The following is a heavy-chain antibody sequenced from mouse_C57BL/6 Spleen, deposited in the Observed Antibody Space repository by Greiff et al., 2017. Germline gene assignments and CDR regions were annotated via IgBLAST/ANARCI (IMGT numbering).Heavy chain of an antibody. V-gene: IGHV1-64*01. J-gene: IGHJ4*01. CDR2: IHPNSGST. D-gene: IGHD2-3*01. Sequence: QVQLQQPGAELVKPGASVTLSCKASGYTFTSYWMHWVKQRPGQGLEWIGMIHPNSGSTNYNEKFKSKATLTVDQSSSTAYMQLSSLTSEDSAVYYCARDGYYSFYYAMDDWGQGTSVTVSS. CDR1: GYTFTSYW. CDR3: ARDGYYSFYYAMDD.